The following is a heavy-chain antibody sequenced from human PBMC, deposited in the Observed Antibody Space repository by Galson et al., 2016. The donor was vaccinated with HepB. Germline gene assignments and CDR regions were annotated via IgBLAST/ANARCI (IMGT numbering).Heavy chain of an antibody. D-gene: IGHD5-12*01. J-gene: IGHJ3*01. CDR1: GFTYSSSY. CDR3: ASPVRGYGDVFDV. Sequence: SLRLSCAGSGFTYSSSYMTWVRQAPGKGLEWVSIIFSDGNTFYADSVKGRFTISTDKSKHTVFLQMSNLRADDTAMYYCASPVRGYGDVFDVWGQGTMVTVSS. CDR2: IFSDGNT. V-gene: IGHV3-53*01.